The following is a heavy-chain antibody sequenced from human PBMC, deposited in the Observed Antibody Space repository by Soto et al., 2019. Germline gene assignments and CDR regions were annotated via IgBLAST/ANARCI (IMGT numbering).Heavy chain of an antibody. J-gene: IGHJ4*02. Sequence: ETLSLTCPVSGGSISSYHWSWIRQSAGKGLEWIGRIYTSGNTHYNPSLKSRVTVSIDTSKNQFFLTVNSVTAADSAVYYCARESGDNWDYEAYWGQGTQVTVYS. D-gene: IGHD1-7*01. V-gene: IGHV4-4*07. CDR3: ARESGDNWDYEAY. CDR1: GGSISSYH. CDR2: IYTSGNT.